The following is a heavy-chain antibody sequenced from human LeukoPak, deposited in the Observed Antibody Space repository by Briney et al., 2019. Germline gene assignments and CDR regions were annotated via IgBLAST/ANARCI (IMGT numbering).Heavy chain of an antibody. D-gene: IGHD3-22*01. CDR1: GFTFSSYS. V-gene: IGHV3-33*08. J-gene: IGHJ3*02. Sequence: GGSLRLSCAASGFTFSSYSMHWVRQAPGKGLEWVAVIWYDGSNKYYADSVKGRFTISRDNSKNTLYLQMNSLRAEDTAVYYCARDVPFDYYDSSGDTLDAFDIWGQGTMVTVSS. CDR2: IWYDGSNK. CDR3: ARDVPFDYYDSSGDTLDAFDI.